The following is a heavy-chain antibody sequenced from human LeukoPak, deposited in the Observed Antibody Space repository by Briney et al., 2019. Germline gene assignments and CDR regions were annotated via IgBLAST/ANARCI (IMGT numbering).Heavy chain of an antibody. J-gene: IGHJ4*02. D-gene: IGHD4-17*01. CDR1: GFTFSSYA. V-gene: IGHV3-30-3*01. Sequence: GRSLRLSCAASGFTFSSYAMHWVRQAPGKGLEWVAVISYDGSNKYYADSVKGRFTISRDNSKNTLYLQMNSLRAEDTAVYYCAKDSDYGDYPGYFDYWGQGTLVTVSS. CDR2: ISYDGSNK. CDR3: AKDSDYGDYPGYFDY.